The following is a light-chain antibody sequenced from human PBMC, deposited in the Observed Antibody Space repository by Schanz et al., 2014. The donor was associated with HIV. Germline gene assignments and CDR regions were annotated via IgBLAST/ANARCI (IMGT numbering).Light chain of an antibody. CDR2: DAS. J-gene: IGKJ5*01. V-gene: IGKV3D-15*01. Sequence: EIVLTQSPVTLSLSPGDRATLSCRASQSVTSRYLAWYKQKHGQAPRLLIFDASIRATGIPDRFSGSGSGTEFTLTISSLQSEDFAVYYCQQYNDWPPITFGQGTRLEIK. CDR3: QQYNDWPPIT. CDR1: QSVTSRY.